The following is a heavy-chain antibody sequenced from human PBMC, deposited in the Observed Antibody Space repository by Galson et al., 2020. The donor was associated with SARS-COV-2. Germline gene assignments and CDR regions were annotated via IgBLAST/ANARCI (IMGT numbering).Heavy chain of an antibody. J-gene: IGHJ4*02. CDR2: IYISGSA. CDR1: GASVTGPSYY. CDR3: AGYDFWTASYS. V-gene: IGHV4-61*09. Sequence: SETLSLTCPVSGASVTGPSYYWNWIRPPAGHGLDWIGHIYISGSANYNPSLKSRATSSVDTSKSHFSLKLSSVTAADTAVSYCAGYDFWTASYSWGQGTPVTVSS. D-gene: IGHD3-3*01.